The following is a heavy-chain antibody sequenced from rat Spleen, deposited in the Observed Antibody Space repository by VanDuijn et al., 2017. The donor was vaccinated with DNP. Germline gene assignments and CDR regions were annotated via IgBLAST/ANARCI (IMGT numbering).Heavy chain of an antibody. CDR3: ARSGYNTDYYHLGAY. V-gene: IGHV3-1*01. CDR2: ISYSGST. J-gene: IGHJ3*01. D-gene: IGHD1-6*01. Sequence: EVQLQESGPGLVKPSQSLSLTCSVTGYSITSNYWAWIRKFPGNKMEWMGYISYSGSTSYNPTQKSRISITRDTSKNQFFLQVNSVTTEDTATYYCARSGYNTDYYHLGAYWGQGTLVTVSS. CDR1: GYSITSNY.